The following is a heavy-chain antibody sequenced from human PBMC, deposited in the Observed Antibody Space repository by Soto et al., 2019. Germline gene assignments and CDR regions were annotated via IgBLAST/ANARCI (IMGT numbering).Heavy chain of an antibody. CDR1: GYTFTGYY. V-gene: IGHV1-2*04. D-gene: IGHD1-26*01. J-gene: IGHJ6*04. CDR3: ARSGVVGATMWAYYYGLDF. Sequence: ASVKVSCKASGYTFTGYYMHWVRQAPGQGLEWMGWINPNSGGTNYAQKFQGWVTMTRDTSISTAYMELSRLRSDDTAVYFCARSGVVGATMWAYYYGLDFWGRGTTVTVSS. CDR2: INPNSGGT.